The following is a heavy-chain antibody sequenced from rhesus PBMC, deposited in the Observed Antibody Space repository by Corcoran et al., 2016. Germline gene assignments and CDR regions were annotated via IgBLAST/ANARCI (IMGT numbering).Heavy chain of an antibody. CDR1: GFSISTTGTG. Sequence: QVTLKESGPALVKPTQNLTLTCTFSGFSISTTGTGVGWIRQPPGKAQKWLASIYWYDSKYYNTSLKSRRTISKDTSKTQVVLTMTNMDPVDTATYYCARVMVFWDAFDFWGQGLRVTVSS. J-gene: IGHJ3*01. CDR3: ARVMVFWDAFDF. CDR2: IYWYDSK. V-gene: IGHV2-95*01. D-gene: IGHD2-27*01.